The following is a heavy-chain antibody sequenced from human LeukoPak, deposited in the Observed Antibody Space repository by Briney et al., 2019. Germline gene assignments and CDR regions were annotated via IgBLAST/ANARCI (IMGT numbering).Heavy chain of an antibody. J-gene: IGHJ4*02. CDR1: GGSFSGYY. CDR2: INHSGST. D-gene: IGHD3-22*01. Sequence: XETLSLTCAVYGGSFSGYYWSWIRQPPGKGLEWIGEINHSGSTNYNPSLKSRVTISVDTSKNQFSLKLSSVTAADTAVYYCARARLYYYDSSGYPFDYWGQGTLVTVSS. V-gene: IGHV4-34*01. CDR3: ARARLYYYDSSGYPFDY.